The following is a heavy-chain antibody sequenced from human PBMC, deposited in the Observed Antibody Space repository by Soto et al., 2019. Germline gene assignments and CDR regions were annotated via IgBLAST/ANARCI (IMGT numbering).Heavy chain of an antibody. CDR2: TDPSDSYT. V-gene: IGHV5-10-1*01. CDR3: APYPEGGSSFDY. D-gene: IGHD6-13*01. J-gene: IGHJ4*02. CDR1: GYSFTSYW. Sequence: ESLKISCKGSGYSFTSYWISWVRQMPGEGLEWMGRTDPSDSYTKHSPSFQGHVTISADKSISTAYLQWSSLKASETAMYYCAPYPEGGSSFDYWGQGTLVTVSS.